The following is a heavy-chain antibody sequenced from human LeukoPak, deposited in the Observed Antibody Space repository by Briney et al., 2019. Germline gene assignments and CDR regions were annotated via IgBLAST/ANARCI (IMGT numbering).Heavy chain of an antibody. V-gene: IGHV1-69*05. CDR2: IIPIFGTA. D-gene: IGHD1-26*01. J-gene: IGHJ3*02. CDR3: AREWELLEVVGAFDI. CDR1: GGTFSSYA. Sequence: SVKVSCKASGGTFSSYAISWVRQAPGQGLEWRGGIIPIFGTANYAQKFQGRVTITTDESTSTAYMELSSLRSEDTAVYYCAREWELLEVVGAFDIWGQGRMVTLSS.